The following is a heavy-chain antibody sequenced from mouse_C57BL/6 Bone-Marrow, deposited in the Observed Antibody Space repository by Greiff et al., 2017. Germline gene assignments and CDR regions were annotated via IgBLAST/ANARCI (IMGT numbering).Heavy chain of an antibody. Sequence: QVQLQQPGAELVKPGASVKLSCKASGCTFTSYWMQWVKQRPGQGLEWIGEIDPSDSYTNYNQKFKGKATLTVDTSSSTAYMQLSSLTSEDSAVYYCARDDYGYFDYWGQGTTLTVSS. V-gene: IGHV1-50*01. CDR2: IDPSDSYT. D-gene: IGHD2-4*01. J-gene: IGHJ2*01. CDR3: ARDDYGYFDY. CDR1: GCTFTSYW.